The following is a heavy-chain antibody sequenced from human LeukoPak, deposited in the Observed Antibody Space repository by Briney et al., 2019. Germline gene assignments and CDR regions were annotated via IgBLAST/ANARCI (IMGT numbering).Heavy chain of an antibody. CDR1: GFTFSSYA. CDR2: ISYDGSNK. CDR3: ARDRYGSGTDGFDY. D-gene: IGHD3-10*01. J-gene: IGHJ4*02. Sequence: GGSLRLSCAASGFTFSSYAMHWVRQAPGKGLEWVAVISYDGSNKYYADSVKGRFTISRDNSKNTLYLQMNSLRAEDTAVYYCARDRYGSGTDGFDYWGQGTLVTVSS. V-gene: IGHV3-30*04.